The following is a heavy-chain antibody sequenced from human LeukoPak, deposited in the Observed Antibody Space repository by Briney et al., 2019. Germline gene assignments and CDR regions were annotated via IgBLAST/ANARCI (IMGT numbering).Heavy chain of an antibody. D-gene: IGHD4-17*01. J-gene: IGHJ4*02. CDR2: IYYSGST. CDR3: ARGTTVTTLPDY. V-gene: IGHV4-31*03. CDR1: GGSISSGGYY. Sequence: SQTLSLTCTVSGGSISSGGYYWSWIRQHPGKGLEWIGYIYYSGSTYYNPSLKSRVTISVDTSKNQFSLKLSSVTAADTAVYHCARGTTVTTLPDYWGQGTLVTVSS.